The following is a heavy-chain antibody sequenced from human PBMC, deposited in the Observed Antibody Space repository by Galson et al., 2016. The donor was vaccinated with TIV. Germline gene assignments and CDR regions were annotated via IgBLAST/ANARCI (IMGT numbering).Heavy chain of an antibody. Sequence: SLRLSCAASTFNVKDNYMSWVRQAPGGGLEWVSIISSGGTPNYSVPVKGRFTIGRNGSKNALFLEMNNLRVDDTAVYYCARDRRYCGNECFLYYYYGMDVWGRGTTVTVSS. J-gene: IGHJ6*02. CDR3: ARDRRYCGNECFLYYYYGMDV. V-gene: IGHV3-66*02. CDR1: TFNVKDNY. CDR2: ISSGGTP. D-gene: IGHD2-21*01.